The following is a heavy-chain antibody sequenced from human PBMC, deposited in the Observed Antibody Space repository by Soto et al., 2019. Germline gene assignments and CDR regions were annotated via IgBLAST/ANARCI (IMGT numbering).Heavy chain of an antibody. CDR3: ARGVGIAVAGTAHYYYYGMDV. J-gene: IGHJ6*02. Sequence: GGSLRLSCAASGFTVSSNYMSWVRQAPGKGLEWVSVIYSGGSTYYADSVKGRFHISRDNSKNTLYLQMNSLRAEDTAVYYCARGVGIAVAGTAHYYYYGMDVWGQGTTVTVSS. V-gene: IGHV3-66*01. D-gene: IGHD6-19*01. CDR2: IYSGGST. CDR1: GFTVSSNY.